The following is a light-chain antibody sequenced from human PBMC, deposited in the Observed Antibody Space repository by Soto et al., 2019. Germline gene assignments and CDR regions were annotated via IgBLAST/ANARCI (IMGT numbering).Light chain of an antibody. CDR3: QQYNNWPPWT. J-gene: IGKJ1*01. CDR2: GAS. V-gene: IGKV3-15*01. CDR1: QSVSSN. Sequence: EIVMTQSPATLSVSPGERATLSCRASQSVSSNSAWYQQKPGQAPRHLIYGASTRATGIPARFSGSGPGTEFTLTISSLQSEDFAVYDCQQYNNWPPWTFGQGTKVEIK.